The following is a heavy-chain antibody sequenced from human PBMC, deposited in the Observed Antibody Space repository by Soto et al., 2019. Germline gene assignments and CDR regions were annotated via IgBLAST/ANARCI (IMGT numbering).Heavy chain of an antibody. Sequence: GGSLRLSCAASGFTFSSYGMHWVRQAPGKGLEWVAVIWYDGSNKYYADSVKGRFTISRDNSKNTLYLQMNSLRAEDTAVYYCARSNRYYDFWSGYQYYFDYWGQGTLVTVSS. D-gene: IGHD3-3*01. V-gene: IGHV3-33*01. CDR3: ARSNRYYDFWSGYQYYFDY. CDR2: IWYDGSNK. CDR1: GFTFSSYG. J-gene: IGHJ4*02.